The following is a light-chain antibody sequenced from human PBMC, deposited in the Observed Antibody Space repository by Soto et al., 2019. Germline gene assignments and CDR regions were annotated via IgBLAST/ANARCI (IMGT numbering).Light chain of an antibody. V-gene: IGKV1-39*01. Sequence: DMEMTQAPSSLSASVGDRVTITCRASQSISNYLNWYQHKPGKVPKLLIYAASSLQSGVPTRFSGSGSGTDFTLTINSLQPEDFATYYCQPRYGTPLPFGGGTKIEI. CDR2: AAS. CDR3: QPRYGTPLP. CDR1: QSISNY. J-gene: IGKJ4*02.